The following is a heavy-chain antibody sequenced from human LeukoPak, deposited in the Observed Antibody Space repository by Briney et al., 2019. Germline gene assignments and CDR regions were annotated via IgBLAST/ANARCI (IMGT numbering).Heavy chain of an antibody. CDR3: ARRGTGHGMDV. CDR1: GFTFSDYW. D-gene: IGHD1-1*01. Sequence: PGGSLRLSCAASGFTFSDYWIHWVRQAPGKGLVWVSRINTDGSITNYADSVKGRFSISRDNAKNTLYLQMSSLRAEDTAVYYCARRGTGHGMDVWGQGTTVIVSS. V-gene: IGHV3-74*01. CDR2: INTDGSIT. J-gene: IGHJ6*02.